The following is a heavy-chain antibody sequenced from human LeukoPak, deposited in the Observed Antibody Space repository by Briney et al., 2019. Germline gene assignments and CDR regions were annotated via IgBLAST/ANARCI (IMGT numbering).Heavy chain of an antibody. CDR3: ATEGRNDFWSGSYTDYYYYGMDV. J-gene: IGHJ6*02. V-gene: IGHV1-8*01. CDR1: GYTFTSYD. D-gene: IGHD3-3*01. CDR2: TNPNSGNT. Sequence: EASVKVSCKASGYTFTSYDSNWVRQATGQGLEWMGWTNPNSGNTGYAQKFQGRVTMTRNTSISTAYMELSSLRSEDTAVYYCATEGRNDFWSGSYTDYYYYGMDVWGQGTTVTVSS.